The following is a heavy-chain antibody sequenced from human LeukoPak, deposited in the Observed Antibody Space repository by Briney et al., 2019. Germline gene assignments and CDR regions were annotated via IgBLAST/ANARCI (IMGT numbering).Heavy chain of an antibody. V-gene: IGHV1-18*01. Sequence: ASVKVSCKASGGTFSSYAISWVRQAPGQGLEWMGWVSAYSGNTNYAQKFQGRVTMTADTFTTTAYMELRSLRYDDAAVYYCARWNYYGSGRDYYYGMDVWGQGTTVTVSS. CDR3: ARWNYYGSGRDYYYGMDV. J-gene: IGHJ6*02. CDR2: VSAYSGNT. D-gene: IGHD3-10*01. CDR1: GGTFSSYA.